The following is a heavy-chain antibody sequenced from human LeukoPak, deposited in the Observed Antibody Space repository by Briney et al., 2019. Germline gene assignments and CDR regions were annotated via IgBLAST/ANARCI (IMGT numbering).Heavy chain of an antibody. V-gene: IGHV3-11*05. CDR3: ARVVSGSYSVDY. J-gene: IGHJ4*02. CDR2: ISSSSNYT. CDR1: GFTFSGYY. Sequence: GGSLRLSCAASGFTFSGYYMSWIRQAPGKGLEWVSYISSSSNYTNYADSVKGRFTISRDNAKNSLYLQMNSLRAEDTAVYYCARVVSGSYSVDYWGQGTPVTVSS. D-gene: IGHD1-26*01.